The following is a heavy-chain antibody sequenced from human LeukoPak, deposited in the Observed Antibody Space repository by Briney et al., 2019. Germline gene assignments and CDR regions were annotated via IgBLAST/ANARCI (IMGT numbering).Heavy chain of an antibody. CDR1: GGTFSSYA. CDR2: IIPIFGTA. J-gene: IGHJ4*02. V-gene: IGHV1-69*13. D-gene: IGHD3-22*01. CDR3: ASATMIVQYYFDY. Sequence: GASVKVSCKASGGTFSSYAISWVRQAPGQGLEWMGGIIPIFGTANYAQKFQGRVTITADESTSTAYMELSSLRSEDTAVYYCASATMIVQYYFDYWDQGTLVTVSS.